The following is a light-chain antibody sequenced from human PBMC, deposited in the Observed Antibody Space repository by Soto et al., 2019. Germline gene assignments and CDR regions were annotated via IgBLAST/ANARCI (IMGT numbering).Light chain of an antibody. V-gene: IGLV1-40*01. CDR1: SSNIGAGYD. CDR2: ADT. Sequence: QSVLTQPPSVSGGPGQTVTISCTGSSSNIGAGYDVHWYRQVPGTAPKVLIYADTNRPSGVPGRFSASKSGTSASLAITGLQAEDEADYYCQSFDSSLSGALFGGGTKLTVL. J-gene: IGLJ2*01. CDR3: QSFDSSLSGAL.